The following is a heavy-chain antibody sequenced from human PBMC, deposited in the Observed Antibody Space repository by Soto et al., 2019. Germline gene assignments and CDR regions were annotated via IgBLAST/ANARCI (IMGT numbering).Heavy chain of an antibody. D-gene: IGHD1-7*01. Sequence: PGGSLRLSCAASGFTFSSYAMHWVRQAPGKGLEWVAVISYDGSNKYYADSVKGRVTITADESTSTAYMELSSLRSEDTAVYYCAARDWNLYFDYWGQGTLVTVPS. CDR3: AARDWNLYFDY. V-gene: IGHV3-30-3*01. CDR2: ISYDGSNK. CDR1: GFTFSSYA. J-gene: IGHJ4*02.